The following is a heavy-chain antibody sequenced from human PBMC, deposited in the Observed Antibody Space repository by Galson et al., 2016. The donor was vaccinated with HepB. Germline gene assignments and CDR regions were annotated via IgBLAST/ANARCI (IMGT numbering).Heavy chain of an antibody. Sequence: SLRLSCAASGLTFSDNWMHWVRQAPGKGLVWVSRIKYDGRLTRYAHSVKGRFIISRAHAKNMLYLQMNSLRVEDTAAYYFLSQGPIGEDDFWGQGTLVTVSS. CDR1: GLTFSDNW. V-gene: IGHV3-74*01. J-gene: IGHJ4*02. D-gene: IGHD1-26*01. CDR3: LSQGPIGEDDF. CDR2: IKYDGRLT.